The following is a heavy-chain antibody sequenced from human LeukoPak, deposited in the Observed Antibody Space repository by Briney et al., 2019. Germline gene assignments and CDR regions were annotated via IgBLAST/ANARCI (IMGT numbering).Heavy chain of an antibody. CDR2: IYPGDSDA. V-gene: IGHV5-51*03. J-gene: IGHJ4*02. CDR3: ARLGYYYDSSWDY. Sequence: KPGESLQISCKGSGYSFTSYWIGWVRPMPRNGLEWMEIIYPGDSDARYSPSFQGQVTISADKSISTAYLQWSSLKASDTSMYYCARLGYYYDSSWDYWGQGTLVTVSS. CDR1: GYSFTSYW. D-gene: IGHD3-22*01.